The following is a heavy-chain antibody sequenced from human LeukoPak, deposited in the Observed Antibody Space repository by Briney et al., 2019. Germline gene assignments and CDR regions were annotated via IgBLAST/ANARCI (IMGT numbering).Heavy chain of an antibody. J-gene: IGHJ5*02. V-gene: IGHV2-5*02. Sequence: SGPTLVKPTQTLTLTCTFSGFSLSTSGVGVGWIRQPPGKALEWLALIYWDDDKRYSPSLKSRLTITKDTSKNQVVLTMTNMDPVDTATYYCAHREGIAAAGQPCNWFDPWGQGTLVTVSS. CDR3: AHREGIAAAGQPCNWFDP. D-gene: IGHD6-13*01. CDR2: IYWDDDK. CDR1: GFSLSTSGVG.